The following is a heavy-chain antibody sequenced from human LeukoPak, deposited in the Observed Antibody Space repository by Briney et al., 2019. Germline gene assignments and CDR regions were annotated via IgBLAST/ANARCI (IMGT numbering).Heavy chain of an antibody. V-gene: IGHV4-39*07. CDR1: GGSFTSGSYY. CDR2: IYHSGST. J-gene: IGHJ4*02. Sequence: SETLSLTCTVSGGSFTSGSYYWSWVRQPPGKGLEWIGEIYHSGSTNYNPSLKSRVTISVDNSKNQFSLKMSSMTAADTAVYYCARAGWYTLDNWGQGTLVTVSS. D-gene: IGHD2-15*01. CDR3: ARAGWYTLDN.